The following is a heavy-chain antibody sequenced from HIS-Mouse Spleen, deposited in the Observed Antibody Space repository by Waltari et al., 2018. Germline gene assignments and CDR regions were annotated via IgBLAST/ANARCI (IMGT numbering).Heavy chain of an antibody. CDR3: ARDRELYFDY. D-gene: IGHD1-26*01. Sequence: QLQLQESGPGLVKPSETLSLTCTVSGGSISSSSYYWGWIRQPPGKGLEWIGSIYYSGSTYYNPSLKSRVTISVDTSKNQFSLKLSSVTAADTVVYYCARDRELYFDYWGQGTLVTVSS. CDR2: IYYSGST. V-gene: IGHV4-39*07. J-gene: IGHJ4*02. CDR1: GGSISSSSYY.